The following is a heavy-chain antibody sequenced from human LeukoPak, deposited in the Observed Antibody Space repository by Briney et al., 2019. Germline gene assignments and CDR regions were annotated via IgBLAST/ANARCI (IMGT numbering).Heavy chain of an antibody. V-gene: IGHV4-59*01. CDR1: GGSISSYY. CDR2: IYYSGYT. J-gene: IGHJ6*03. Sequence: PSETLSLTCTVSGGSISSYYWSWLRQPPGRGLEWIGYIYYSGYTNYNPSLKSRVTISVDTSKNQSSLKLSSVTAADTAVYYCARTTTVRGTYYMDVWGKGTTVTISS. CDR3: ARTTTVRGTYYMDV. D-gene: IGHD3-10*01.